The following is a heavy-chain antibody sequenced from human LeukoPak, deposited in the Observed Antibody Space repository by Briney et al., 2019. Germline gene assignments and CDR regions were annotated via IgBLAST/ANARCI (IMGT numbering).Heavy chain of an antibody. J-gene: IGHJ4*02. CDR1: GGTFSSYA. D-gene: IGHD4-17*01. V-gene: IGHV1-69*06. CDR2: IIPIFGTA. CDR3: AQGTVTTSSFSY. Sequence: SVKVSCKASGGTFSSYAISGVRQAPGQGLEWMGGIIPIFGTANYAQKFQGRVTITADKSTSTAYMELSSLRSEDTAVYYCAQGTVTTSSFSYWGQGTLVTVSS.